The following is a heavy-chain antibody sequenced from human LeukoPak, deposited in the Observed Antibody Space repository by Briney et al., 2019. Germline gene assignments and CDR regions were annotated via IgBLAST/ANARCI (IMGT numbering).Heavy chain of an antibody. CDR1: GSRFSNYW. D-gene: IGHD6-19*01. CDR3: ARSNSGWYGSFDY. V-gene: IGHV5-51*01. J-gene: IGHJ4*02. Sequence: GESLKISCKGSGSRFSNYWIGWVRQMPGKGLEWMEIIYPGDSDTRYSPSFQGQVTISADKSISTAYLQWNSLKASDTAMYYCARSNSGWYGSFDYWGQGTLVTVSS. CDR2: IYPGDSDT.